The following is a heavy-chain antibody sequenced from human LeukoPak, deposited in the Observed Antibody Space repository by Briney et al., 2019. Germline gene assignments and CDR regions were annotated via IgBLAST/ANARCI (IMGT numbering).Heavy chain of an antibody. D-gene: IGHD6-13*01. V-gene: IGHV3-11*01. CDR3: ATEMGSTWNAPIDY. CDR2: VSDSGSTK. J-gene: IGHJ4*02. Sequence: GGSLRLSCAASGIIFSDYYMSWIRQAPGKGLEWISYVSDSGSTKYYADSVKGRFTISRDNDKNSLLLQMDSLRVEDTAIYYCATEMGSTWNAPIDYWGQGILVTVSS. CDR1: GIIFSDYY.